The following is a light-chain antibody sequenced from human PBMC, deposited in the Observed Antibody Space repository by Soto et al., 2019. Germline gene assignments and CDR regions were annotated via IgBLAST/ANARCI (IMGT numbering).Light chain of an antibody. CDR3: LQKYFYPFP. Sequence: AIQMTQSPSSLSASVGDRVTITCRASQGIRNDLDWFQQKPGKAPKLLIYAASNLQSGVPARFSGSGSGTDFTHTISSLKPEDFATYCCLQKYFYPFPFGPGTKVDIK. J-gene: IGKJ3*01. CDR1: QGIRND. V-gene: IGKV1-6*01. CDR2: AAS.